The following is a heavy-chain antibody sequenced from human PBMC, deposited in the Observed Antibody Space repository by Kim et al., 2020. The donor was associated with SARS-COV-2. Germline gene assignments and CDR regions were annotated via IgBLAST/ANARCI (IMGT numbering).Heavy chain of an antibody. Sequence: SETLSLTCTVSGGSVSSGSYYWNWIRQPPGKGLEWIGYMYSSGSTNYNPSLKSRVTISIDTYRNQFSLKLSSVSAADTAVYYCTKGSGWLTDLWGRGTLV. CDR2: MYSSGST. J-gene: IGHJ2*01. D-gene: IGHD5-12*01. V-gene: IGHV4-61*01. CDR3: TKGSGWLTDL. CDR1: GGSVSSGSYY.